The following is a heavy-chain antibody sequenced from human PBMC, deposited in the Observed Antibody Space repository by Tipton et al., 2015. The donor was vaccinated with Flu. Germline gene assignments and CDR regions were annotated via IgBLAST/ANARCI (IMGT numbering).Heavy chain of an antibody. V-gene: IGHV4-39*01. J-gene: IGHJ6*01. Sequence: TLSLTCSVSGGSIVDSSYYWDWIRQPPGKGLEWIGSIYYYGNTYYNPSLRSRVTMSVDTSKNQFSLKLSSVTAADTAIYYCARRGGGYKYLYGMDVXXQGTTVTVSS. D-gene: IGHD5-18*01. CDR2: IYYYGNT. CDR3: ARRGGGYKYLYGMDV. CDR1: GGSIVDSSYY.